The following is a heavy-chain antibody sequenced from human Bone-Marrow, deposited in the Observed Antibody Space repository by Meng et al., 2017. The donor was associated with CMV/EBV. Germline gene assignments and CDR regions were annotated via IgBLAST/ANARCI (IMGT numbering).Heavy chain of an antibody. Sequence: SGFPFSIYAMSCVRRAPGKGLEWVSAVSGIGGSTYYADSVKGRFTISRDNSKNTLYLQMNSLRADDTAVYYCAKSADYSSGWPYFDYWGQGALVTVSS. V-gene: IGHV3-23*01. CDR2: VSGIGGST. CDR3: AKSADYSSGWPYFDY. CDR1: GFPFSIYA. J-gene: IGHJ4*02. D-gene: IGHD6-19*01.